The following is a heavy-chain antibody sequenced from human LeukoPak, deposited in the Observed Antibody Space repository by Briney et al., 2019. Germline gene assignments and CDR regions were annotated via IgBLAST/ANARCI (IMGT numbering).Heavy chain of an antibody. J-gene: IGHJ3*02. Sequence: GRSLRLSCAASGFTFSSYGMHWVRQAPGKGLEWVAVIWYDGSNKYYADSVKGRFTISRDNSKNTLYLQMNSLRAEDTAVYYCAKPMTTVVGSDAFDIWGQGTMVTVSS. V-gene: IGHV3-33*06. D-gene: IGHD4-23*01. CDR2: IWYDGSNK. CDR3: AKPMTTVVGSDAFDI. CDR1: GFTFSSYG.